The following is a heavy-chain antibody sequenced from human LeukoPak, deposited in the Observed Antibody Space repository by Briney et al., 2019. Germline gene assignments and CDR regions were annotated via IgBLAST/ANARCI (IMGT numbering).Heavy chain of an antibody. CDR1: GGSISSYY. V-gene: IGHV4-4*08. J-gene: IGHJ4*02. CDR3: ARHVGDIVVVPAAHIETHYFDY. Sequence: SETLFLTCTVSGGSISSYYWGWIRQPAGQGLEWVGHIYTSGSTNHNPSLKSRVTISVDTSKNQFSLKLSSVTAADTAVYYCARHVGDIVVVPAAHIETHYFDYWGQGTLVTVSS. D-gene: IGHD2-2*01. CDR2: IYTSGST.